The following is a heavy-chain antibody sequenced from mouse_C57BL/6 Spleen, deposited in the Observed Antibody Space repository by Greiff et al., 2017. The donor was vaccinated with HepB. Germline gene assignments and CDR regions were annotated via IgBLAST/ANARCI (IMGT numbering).Heavy chain of an antibody. V-gene: IGHV1-81*01. D-gene: IGHD1-1*01. CDR1: GYTFTSYG. J-gene: IGHJ2*01. CDR2: IYPRSGNT. Sequence: VQLQQSGAELARPGASVKLSCKASGYTFTSYGISWVKQRTGQGLEWIGEIYPRSGNTYYNEKFKGNATLTADKSSSTAYMELRSLTSEDSAVYFCAILLYYGSSYDYWGQGTTLTVSS. CDR3: AILLYYGSSYDY.